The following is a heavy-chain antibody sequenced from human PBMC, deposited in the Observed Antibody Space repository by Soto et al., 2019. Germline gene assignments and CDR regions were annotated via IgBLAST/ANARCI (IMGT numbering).Heavy chain of an antibody. J-gene: IGHJ4*02. D-gene: IGHD3-22*01. CDR2: IYPADSDI. V-gene: IGHV5-51*01. Sequence: GSGYSFTNYWIGWVRQMPGKGLEWMGIIYPADSDIRYSPSFQGQVTISADKSISTAYLQWSSLKASDTAMYYCASKNYYDSSGYYWGQGTLVTVSS. CDR1: GYSFTNYW. CDR3: ASKNYYDSSGYY.